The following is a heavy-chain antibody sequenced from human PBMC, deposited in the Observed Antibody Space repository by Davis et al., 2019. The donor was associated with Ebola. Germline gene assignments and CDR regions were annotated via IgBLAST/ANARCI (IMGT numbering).Heavy chain of an antibody. CDR2: ISWDGRST. CDR3: TAYDSTFRNY. Sequence: GESLKISCAASGFTFGDYAMHWVRQAPGKGLEWVSLISWDGRSTAYAGSVRGRFSISRDNSRKFLYLQMNGLRAEDTALYYCTAYDSTFRNYWGQGTLVTVSS. V-gene: IGHV3-43D*03. CDR1: GFTFGDYA. D-gene: IGHD3-22*01. J-gene: IGHJ4*02.